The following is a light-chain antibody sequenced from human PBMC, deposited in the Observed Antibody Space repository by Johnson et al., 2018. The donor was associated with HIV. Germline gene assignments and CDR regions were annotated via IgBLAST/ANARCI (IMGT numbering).Light chain of an antibody. CDR1: SSNIGNNY. V-gene: IGLV1-51*02. CDR3: GTWDSSLRGGV. Sequence: QSVLTQPPSVSAAPGQKVTISCSGSSSNIGNNYVSWYQQLPGTAPKLLIYENNKRPSGIPDRFSGSKSGTSATLGITGIQTGDEADYYCGTWDSSLRGGVFGTGTKVTVL. J-gene: IGLJ1*01. CDR2: ENN.